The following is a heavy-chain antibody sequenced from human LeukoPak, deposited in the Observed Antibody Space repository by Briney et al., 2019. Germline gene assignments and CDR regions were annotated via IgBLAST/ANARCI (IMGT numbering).Heavy chain of an antibody. V-gene: IGHV3-9*03. J-gene: IGHJ4*02. Sequence: PGRSLRLSCVASGFTFDDYAMPWVRQAPGKGLEWVSGISWNSGSIGYADSVKGRFTISRDNAKNSLYLQMNSLRAEDMAFYYCAKVATRYYDSSGYYSHYFDYWGQGTLVTVSS. CDR1: GFTFDDYA. D-gene: IGHD3-22*01. CDR3: AKVATRYYDSSGYYSHYFDY. CDR2: ISWNSGSI.